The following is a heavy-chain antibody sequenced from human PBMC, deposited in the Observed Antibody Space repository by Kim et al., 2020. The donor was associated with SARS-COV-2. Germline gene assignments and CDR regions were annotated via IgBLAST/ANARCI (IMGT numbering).Heavy chain of an antibody. Sequence: DSVQRRFTIPRHKSNNTLYLQMNSLRAEDTAVYYCAKTLPGQWLADAFDIWGQGTMVTVSS. D-gene: IGHD6-19*01. V-gene: IGHV3-23*01. J-gene: IGHJ3*02. CDR3: AKTLPGQWLADAFDI.